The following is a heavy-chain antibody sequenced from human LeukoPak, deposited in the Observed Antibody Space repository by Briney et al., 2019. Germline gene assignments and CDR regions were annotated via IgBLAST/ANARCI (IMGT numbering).Heavy chain of an antibody. Sequence: HPGGSLRLSCAASGFTFSTYAMSWVRQAPGKGLEWVSTISGSGGSTYYADSVKGRFTISRDNSKNTLFLQMNSLRAEDTAVYYCAKTYYYDTSGYYYAGGTIEYWGQGTLVTVSS. V-gene: IGHV3-23*01. J-gene: IGHJ4*02. D-gene: IGHD3-22*01. CDR1: GFTFSTYA. CDR3: AKTYYYDTSGYYYAGGTIEY. CDR2: ISGSGGST.